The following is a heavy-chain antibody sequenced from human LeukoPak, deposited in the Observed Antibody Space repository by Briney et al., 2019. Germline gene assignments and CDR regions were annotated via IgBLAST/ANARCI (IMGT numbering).Heavy chain of an antibody. J-gene: IGHJ4*02. CDR2: IYSGGST. Sequence: GGSLRLSCAASGFTVSSNYMSWVRQAPGEGLEWVSVIYSGGSTYYADSVKGRFTISRDNSKNTLYLQMNSLRAEDTAVYYCASKGAHSSGYYFYEYWGQGTLVTVSS. D-gene: IGHD3-22*01. CDR1: GFTVSSNY. V-gene: IGHV3-53*01. CDR3: ASKGAHSSGYYFYEY.